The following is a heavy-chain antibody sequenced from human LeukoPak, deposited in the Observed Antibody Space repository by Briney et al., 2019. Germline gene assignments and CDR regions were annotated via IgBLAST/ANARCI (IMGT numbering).Heavy chain of an antibody. Sequence: ASVKVSCKASGYTFTVYYMHWVRQAPGQGLEWMGRINPNSGGTNYAQKFQGRVTMTRDTSISTAYMELSRLRSDDTAVYYCARVAGYCSSTSCYRRAPIDYWGQGTLVTVSS. CDR3: ARVAGYCSSTSCYRRAPIDY. D-gene: IGHD2-2*02. CDR2: INPNSGGT. J-gene: IGHJ4*02. V-gene: IGHV1-2*06. CDR1: GYTFTVYY.